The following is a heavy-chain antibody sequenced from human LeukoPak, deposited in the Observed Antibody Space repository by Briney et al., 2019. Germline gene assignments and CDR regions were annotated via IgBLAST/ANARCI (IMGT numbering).Heavy chain of an antibody. CDR3: ARARGPVTDSFDY. CDR1: GGSFSGYY. D-gene: IGHD4-17*01. Sequence: PSETLSLTCAVYGGSFSGYYWSWIRQPPGKGLEWIGEINHSGSTNYNPSLKSRVTISVDTSKNQFSLRLSSVTAADTAVYYCARARGPVTDSFDYWGQGTLVTVSS. J-gene: IGHJ4*02. CDR2: INHSGST. V-gene: IGHV4-34*01.